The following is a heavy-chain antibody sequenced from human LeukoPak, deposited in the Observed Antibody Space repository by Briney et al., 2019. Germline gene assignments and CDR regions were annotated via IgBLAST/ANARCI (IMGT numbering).Heavy chain of an antibody. J-gene: IGHJ3*02. CDR1: GFSFITYT. CDR3: ARDPWGAAAFDI. V-gene: IGHV3-21*06. Sequence: GGSLRLSCAASGFSFITYTMNWVRQAPGKGLEWVSSISSSGNYIYYADSAKGRFTISRDDAKSSLYLQMNSLRAEDTAVYYCARDPWGAAAFDIWGQGTMVTVSS. CDR2: ISSSGNYI. D-gene: IGHD3-16*01.